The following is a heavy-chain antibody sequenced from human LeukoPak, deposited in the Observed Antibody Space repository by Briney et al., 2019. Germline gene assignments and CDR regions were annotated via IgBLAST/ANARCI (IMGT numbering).Heavy chain of an antibody. Sequence: SETLSLTCAVYGGSFSGYYWSWIRQPPGKGLEWIGEINHSGSTNYNPSLKSRVTISVDTSKNQFSLKLSSVTAADTAVYYCARGRAKRYWGQGTLVTVSS. J-gene: IGHJ4*02. V-gene: IGHV4-34*01. D-gene: IGHD5-24*01. CDR3: ARGRAKRY. CDR2: INHSGST. CDR1: GGSFSGYY.